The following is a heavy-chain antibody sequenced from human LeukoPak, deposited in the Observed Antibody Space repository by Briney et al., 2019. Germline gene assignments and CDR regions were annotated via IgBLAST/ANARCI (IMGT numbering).Heavy chain of an antibody. CDR2: IKSKGDGETT. J-gene: IGHJ4*02. D-gene: IGHD3-10*01. CDR1: GFTFTNAW. V-gene: IGHV3-15*01. Sequence: GGSPRLSCAASGFTFTNAWMTWVRQAPGKGLEWVGRIKSKGDGETTDYAAPVKGRFSMSRDDSKATVYLQMYSLEAEDTAVYYCTTDLGLTLIRGVIVNWGQGALVTVSS. CDR3: TTDLGLTLIRGVIVN.